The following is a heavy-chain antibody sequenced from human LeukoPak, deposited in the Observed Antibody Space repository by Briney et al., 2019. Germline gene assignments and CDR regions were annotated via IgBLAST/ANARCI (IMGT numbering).Heavy chain of an antibody. J-gene: IGHJ4*02. D-gene: IGHD3-16*02. CDR2: INPNSGGT. Sequence: ASVKVSCKASGYTFTSYGISWVRQAPGQGLEWMGRINPNSGGTNYAQKFQGRVTMTRDTSISTAYMELSRLRSDDTAVYYCARERHDYVWGSYRYSIDYWGQGTLVTVSS. V-gene: IGHV1-2*06. CDR1: GYTFTSYG. CDR3: ARERHDYVWGSYRYSIDY.